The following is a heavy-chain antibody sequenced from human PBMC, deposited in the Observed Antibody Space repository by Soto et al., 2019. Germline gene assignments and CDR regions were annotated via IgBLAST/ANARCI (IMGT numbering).Heavy chain of an antibody. CDR1: GYGFTTYG. J-gene: IGHJ4*02. V-gene: IGHV1-18*01. Sequence: QVHLVQSGAEVKKPGASVKVSCKGSGYGFTTYGITWVRQAPGQGLEWMAWISAHNGNTNYAQKLQGRVTVTRDTSTSTAYMELRSLRSDDTAMYYCARGRYGDYWGQGALVTDAS. D-gene: IGHD1-1*01. CDR2: ISAHNGNT. CDR3: ARGRYGDY.